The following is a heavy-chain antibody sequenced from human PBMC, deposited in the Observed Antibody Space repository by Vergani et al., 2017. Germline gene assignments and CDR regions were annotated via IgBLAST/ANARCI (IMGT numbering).Heavy chain of an antibody. Sequence: QVQLQESGPGLVKPSETLSLTCTVSGVPISRYYWSWLRQPPGQGLECLGYISYSGSRSTNYNPSLKSRVTISMDTSQNQFSLKLSSVTAADTAVYYCARETRNRGEAVAGTRDAFDIWGQGTMVTVSS. CDR1: GVPISRYY. CDR2: ISYSGSRST. D-gene: IGHD6-19*01. J-gene: IGHJ3*02. CDR3: ARETRNRGEAVAGTRDAFDI. V-gene: IGHV4-59*12.